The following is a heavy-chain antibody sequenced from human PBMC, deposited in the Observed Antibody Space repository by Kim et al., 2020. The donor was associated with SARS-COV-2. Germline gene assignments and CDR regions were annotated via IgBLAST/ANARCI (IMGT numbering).Heavy chain of an antibody. Sequence: SETLSLTCTVSGGSITNYFWSWIRQPPGKGLEWIGHIYYSGSTNYNPSLKSRVTISVDTSKNQFSLKLSSVTAADAPVYYCARAPWLLPDYWGQGTLVTVSS. CDR2: IYYSGST. CDR1: GGSITNYF. V-gene: IGHV4-59*13. CDR3: ARAPWLLPDY. J-gene: IGHJ4*02. D-gene: IGHD2-15*01.